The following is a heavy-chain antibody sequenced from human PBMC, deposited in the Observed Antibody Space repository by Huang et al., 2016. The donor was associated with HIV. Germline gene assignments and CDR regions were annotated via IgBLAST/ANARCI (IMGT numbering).Heavy chain of an antibody. CDR2: GYFLGNT. J-gene: IGHJ6*02. D-gene: IGHD2-2*03. CDR1: GTSMTSSTFY. Sequence: QLRESGPGLVTPSETLSLTCSASGTSMTSSTFYWGWFRQPPGRGLEGIGSGYFLGNTYSNPSLKSRVTIAIDTANKQYSMRLTSVTAADTAVYFCAREVRSVDTDRPDGYYYRGLDVWGQGTTVIVSS. V-gene: IGHV4-39*02. CDR3: AREVRSVDTDRPDGYYYRGLDV.